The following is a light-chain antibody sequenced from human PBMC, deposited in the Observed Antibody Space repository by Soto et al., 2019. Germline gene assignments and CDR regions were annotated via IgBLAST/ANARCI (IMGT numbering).Light chain of an antibody. Sequence: QSALTQPTSASGSPGQSVTISCTGTSNDVGGYNYVSWYQQHPGKAPKLMIYEVSKRPSGVSDRFSGSKSGNTAALTVSGLQAEDEADYYCSSYADSNNVLFGGGTKLTVL. CDR1: SNDVGGYNY. J-gene: IGLJ2*01. V-gene: IGLV2-8*01. CDR3: SSYADSNNVL. CDR2: EVS.